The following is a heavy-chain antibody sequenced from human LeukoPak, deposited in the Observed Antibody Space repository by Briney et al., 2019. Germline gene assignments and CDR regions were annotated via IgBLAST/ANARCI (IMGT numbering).Heavy chain of an antibody. CDR1: GYTFTSYY. CDR2: INPSGGST. J-gene: IGHJ4*02. CDR3: AKDEYYYDSSGPPDY. Sequence: GASVKVSCKASGYTFTSYYMHWVRQAPGQGLEWMGIINPSGGSTSYAQKFQGRVTMTRDTSTSTVYMELSSLRSEDTAVYYCAKDEYYYDSSGPPDYWGQGTLVTVSS. V-gene: IGHV1-46*01. D-gene: IGHD3-22*01.